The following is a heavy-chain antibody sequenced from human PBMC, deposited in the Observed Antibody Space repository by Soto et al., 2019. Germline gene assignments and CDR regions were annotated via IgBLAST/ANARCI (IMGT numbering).Heavy chain of an antibody. Sequence: ASVKVSCKASGYTFTSTWMHWVRQAPGQGLEWMGIINPSGGSTRYAQKFQGRVTMTRDTSTSTVYMELSSLRSEDTAVYYCAIGLIYDSSGYYFDYRGQRTPVTVSS. J-gene: IGHJ4*02. CDR2: INPSGGST. CDR3: AIGLIYDSSGYYFDY. CDR1: GYTFTSTW. D-gene: IGHD3-22*01. V-gene: IGHV1-46*01.